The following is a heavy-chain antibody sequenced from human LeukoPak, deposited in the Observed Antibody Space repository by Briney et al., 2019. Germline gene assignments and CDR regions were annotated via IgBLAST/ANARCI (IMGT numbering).Heavy chain of an antibody. CDR2: IASKTDGGTT. V-gene: IGHV3-15*04. Sequence: GGSLRLSCAASGLTVTNAWMNWVRQAPGKGLEWVGRIASKTDGGTTDYAAPVKGRFTISRDDSKNTLYVQMNSLKTEDTAVYYCTSWAYYYYDSSGTDYWGQGTLVTVSS. D-gene: IGHD3-22*01. J-gene: IGHJ4*02. CDR1: GLTVTNAW. CDR3: TSWAYYYYDSSGTDY.